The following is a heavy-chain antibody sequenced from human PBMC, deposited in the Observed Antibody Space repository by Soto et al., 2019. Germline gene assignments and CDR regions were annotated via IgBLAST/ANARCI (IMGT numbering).Heavy chain of an antibody. D-gene: IGHD7-27*01. V-gene: IGHV3-23*01. J-gene: IGHJ2*01. CDR1: GFTFINYA. CDR2: ISGGGDAA. CDR3: ARKILGSTTRPNYWYLDL. Sequence: EVQVLESGGGLVQPGGSLRLSCAGSGFTFINYAMNWVRQAPGKGLEWVSSISGGGDAAFFPDSVRGRFTISRDNSKNTVTLQMNSLGVDDTAVYYCARKILGSTTRPNYWYLDLWGRGTLVTVSS.